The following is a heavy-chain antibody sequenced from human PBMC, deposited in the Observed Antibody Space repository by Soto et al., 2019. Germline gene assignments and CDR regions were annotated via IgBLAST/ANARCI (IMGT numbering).Heavy chain of an antibody. CDR3: ARWGSTSSAGGDYYYGMDV. CDR1: GYTFTSYG. V-gene: IGHV1-18*01. J-gene: IGHJ6*02. Sequence: QVQLVQSGAEVKKPGASVKVSCKASGYTFTSYGISWVRQAPGQGLEWMGWISAYNGNTNYAQKLQGRVTMTTDTSASTAYMELRSLRSDDTAVYYCARWGSTSSAGGDYYYGMDVWGQGTTVTVSS. CDR2: ISAYNGNT. D-gene: IGHD2-2*01.